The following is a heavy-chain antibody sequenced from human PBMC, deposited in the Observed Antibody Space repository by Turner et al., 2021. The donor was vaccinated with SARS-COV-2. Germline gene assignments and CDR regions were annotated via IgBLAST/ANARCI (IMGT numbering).Heavy chain of an antibody. CDR2: VHPYGTT. V-gene: IGHV4-34*01. J-gene: IGHJ4*02. D-gene: IGHD3-3*01. CDR3: ARGDDPRKSGVV. CDR1: GGSLSGYY. Sequence: QVQLQQWGAGPLKPSATLSLICAVNGGSLSGYYWTWIRQPPGKGLEWIGDVHPYGTTYYNPSLKSRVSMSVDTSNNQFSLKLNSVTAADTAFYYCARGDDPRKSGVVWGQGTLVTVSS.